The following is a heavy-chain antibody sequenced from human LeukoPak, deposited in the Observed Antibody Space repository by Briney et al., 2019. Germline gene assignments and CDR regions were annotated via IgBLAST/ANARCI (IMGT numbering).Heavy chain of an antibody. J-gene: IGHJ4*02. D-gene: IGHD3-22*01. CDR2: LSYDGSNK. Sequence: GGSLRLSCAASGFTFRNYAIHWVRQAPGKGLEWVAVLSYDGSNKYYADSVKGRFTISRDNSRSTLYLQMNSQRAEDTAVYYCARDTRYYYDSSDYYWLDYWGQGTLVTVSS. CDR3: ARDTRYYYDSSDYYWLDY. V-gene: IGHV3-30*04. CDR1: GFTFRNYA.